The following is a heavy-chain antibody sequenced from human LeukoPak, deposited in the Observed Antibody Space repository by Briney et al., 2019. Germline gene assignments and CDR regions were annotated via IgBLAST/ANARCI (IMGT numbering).Heavy chain of an antibody. J-gene: IGHJ2*01. D-gene: IGHD3-22*01. V-gene: IGHV3-23*01. CDR1: GFTFSSYA. Sequence: QPGGSLRLSCAASGFTFSSYAMSWVRQAPGKGLEWVSAISGSGGSTYYADSVKGRFTISRDNSKNTLYLQMNSLRAEDTAVYYCAKDPHYYDSSGYYEYFDLWGRGTLVTVSS. CDR3: AKDPHYYDSSGYYEYFDL. CDR2: ISGSGGST.